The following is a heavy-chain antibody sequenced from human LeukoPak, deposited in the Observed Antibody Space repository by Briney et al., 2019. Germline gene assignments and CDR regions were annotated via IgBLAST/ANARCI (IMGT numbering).Heavy chain of an antibody. D-gene: IGHD4-17*01. CDR3: ARDRAGYGANPLGWFDP. V-gene: IGHV4-61*01. J-gene: IGHJ5*02. CDR1: GGSISSSSYY. Sequence: SETLSLTCTVSGGSISSSSYYWSWIRQPPGKGLEWIGYIYYSGSTNYNPSLKSRVTISVDTSKNQFSLKLSSVTAADTAVYYCARDRAGYGANPLGWFDPWGQGTLVTVSS. CDR2: IYYSGST.